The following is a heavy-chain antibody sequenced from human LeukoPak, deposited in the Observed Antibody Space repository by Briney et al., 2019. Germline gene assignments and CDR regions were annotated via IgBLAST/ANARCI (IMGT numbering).Heavy chain of an antibody. CDR2: ISYDGSNK. J-gene: IGHJ6*04. CDR1: GFTFSSYG. D-gene: IGHD3-10*01. V-gene: IGHV3-30*18. CDR3: AKDGAYYGSGSYYHYGMDV. Sequence: GRSLRLSCAASGFTFSSYGMRWVRQAPGKGLEWVAVISYDGSNKYYADSVKGRFTISRDNSKNTLYLQMNSLRAEDTAVYYCAKDGAYYGSGSYYHYGMDVWGKGTTVTVSS.